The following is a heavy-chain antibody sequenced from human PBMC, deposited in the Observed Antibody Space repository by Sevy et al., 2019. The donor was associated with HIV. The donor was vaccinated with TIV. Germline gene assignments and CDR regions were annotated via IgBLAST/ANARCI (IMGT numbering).Heavy chain of an antibody. D-gene: IGHD2-2*01. Sequence: GESLKISCKGSEYSFTSYWIGWVRQMPGKGLEWMGIIYPGDSDTRSSPSFQGQVTISADKSITTAYLQWSSLTASDTAIYYCTRCAYQQLLLDPHFDYWGQGTLVTVSS. CDR2: IYPGDSDT. J-gene: IGHJ4*02. V-gene: IGHV5-51*01. CDR1: EYSFTSYW. CDR3: TRCAYQQLLLDPHFDY.